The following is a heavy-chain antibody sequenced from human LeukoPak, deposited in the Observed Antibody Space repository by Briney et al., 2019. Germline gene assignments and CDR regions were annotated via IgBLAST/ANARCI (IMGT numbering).Heavy chain of an antibody. CDR2: IYYSGST. V-gene: IGHV4-59*05. CDR1: DGSISYYY. Sequence: SETLSLTCTVSDGSISYYYWSCIRQPAGKGLEWIGSIYYSGSTYYNPSLKSRVTISVDTSKNQFSLKLSSVTAADTAVYYYARPRHRDAFDIWGRGTMVTVSS. CDR3: ARPRHRDAFDI. J-gene: IGHJ3*02.